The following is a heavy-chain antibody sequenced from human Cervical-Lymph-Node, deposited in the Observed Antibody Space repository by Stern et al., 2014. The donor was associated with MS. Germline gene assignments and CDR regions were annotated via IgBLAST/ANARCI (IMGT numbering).Heavy chain of an antibody. Sequence: GQLVQSGGGLVQPGRSLRLSCAASGFTFDDYVMHWVRQAPGKGLEWVSGISWNSGRIGYADSVKGRFTISRDNAKNSLYLQMNSLRAEDTALYYCAKGLYYGSGSLDYWGQGTLVTVSS. D-gene: IGHD3-10*01. CDR1: GFTFDDYV. V-gene: IGHV3-9*01. CDR3: AKGLYYGSGSLDY. J-gene: IGHJ4*02. CDR2: ISWNSGRI.